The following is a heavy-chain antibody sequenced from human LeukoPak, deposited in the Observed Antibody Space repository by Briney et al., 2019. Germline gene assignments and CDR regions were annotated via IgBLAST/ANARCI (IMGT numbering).Heavy chain of an antibody. D-gene: IGHD2-21*02. CDR1: GGTFSSYV. CDR2: IIPILGIA. CDR3: ASYTVVTATLDAFDI. V-gene: IGHV1-69*04. Sequence: SVKVSCKASGGTFSSYVISWVRQAPGQGLEWMGRIIPILGIANYAQKFQGRVTITADKSTSTAYMELSSLRSEDTAVYYCASYTVVTATLDAFDIWGQGTMVTVSS. J-gene: IGHJ3*02.